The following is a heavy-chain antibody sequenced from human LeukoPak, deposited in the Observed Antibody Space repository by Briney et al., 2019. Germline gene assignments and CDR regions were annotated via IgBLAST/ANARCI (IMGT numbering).Heavy chain of an antibody. CDR1: GFTFSSYS. V-gene: IGHV3-21*01. CDR3: ARGGRSSSNWFDP. CDR2: ISSSSSYI. J-gene: IGHJ5*02. Sequence: AGGSLRLSCAASGFTFSSYSMNWVRQAPGKGLEWVSSISSSSSYIYYADSVKGRFTISRDNAKNSLYLQMNSLRAEDTAVYYCARGGRSSSNWFDPWGQGTLVTVSS.